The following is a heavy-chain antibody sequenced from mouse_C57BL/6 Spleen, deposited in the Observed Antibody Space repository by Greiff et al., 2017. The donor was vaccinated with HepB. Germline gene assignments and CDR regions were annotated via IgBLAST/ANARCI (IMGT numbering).Heavy chain of an antibody. CDR3: ARSTMVTTRGLAY. D-gene: IGHD2-2*01. Sequence: VQLQQSGAELVKPGASVKISCKASGYAFSSYWMNWVKQRPGKGLEWIGQIYPGDGDTNYNGKFKGKATRTADKSSSTAYMQLSSLTSEDSAVYFCARSTMVTTRGLAYWGQGTLVTVSA. V-gene: IGHV1-80*01. J-gene: IGHJ3*01. CDR2: IYPGDGDT. CDR1: GYAFSSYW.